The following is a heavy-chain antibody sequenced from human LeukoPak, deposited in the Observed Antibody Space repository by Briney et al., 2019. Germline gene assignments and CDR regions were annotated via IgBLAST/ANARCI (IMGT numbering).Heavy chain of an antibody. J-gene: IGHJ4*02. Sequence: KAGGSLRLSCAASGFTFGSYSINWVRQAPGKGLEWVSSISSSSSYIFYADSVKGRFTISRDNSKNTLYLQMNSLRAEDTAVYYCAKEFGYCSGGSCYSVGYFDYWGQGTLVTVSS. D-gene: IGHD2-15*01. CDR2: ISSSSSYI. CDR1: GFTFGSYS. V-gene: IGHV3-21*04. CDR3: AKEFGYCSGGSCYSVGYFDY.